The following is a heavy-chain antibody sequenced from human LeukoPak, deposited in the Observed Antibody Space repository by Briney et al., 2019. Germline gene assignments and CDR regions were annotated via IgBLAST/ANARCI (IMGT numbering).Heavy chain of an antibody. V-gene: IGHV4-59*08. CDR3: ARIDSSGYYYFSY. CDR1: GGSISSYY. D-gene: IGHD3-22*01. J-gene: IGHJ4*02. CDR2: IYYSGST. Sequence: SETLSLTCTVSGGSISSYYWSWIRQPPGKGLEWIGYIYYSGSTNYNPSLKSRVTISVDTSKNQFSLKLSSVTAADTAVYYCARIDSSGYYYFSYWGQGTLVTVSS.